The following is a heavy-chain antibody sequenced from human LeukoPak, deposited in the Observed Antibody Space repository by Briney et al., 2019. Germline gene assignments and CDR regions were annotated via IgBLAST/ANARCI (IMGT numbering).Heavy chain of an antibody. Sequence: GGSLRLSCAASGFTFSDYYMSWVRQAPGKGLEWVAVTWYDGSNKYYADAVKGRFTISRDNSKNTLYLQMNSLRAEDTAVYFCARDHGDYSGKDYWGQGTLVTVSS. CDR2: TWYDGSNK. CDR1: GFTFSDYY. J-gene: IGHJ4*02. V-gene: IGHV3-33*08. CDR3: ARDHGDYSGKDY. D-gene: IGHD4-17*01.